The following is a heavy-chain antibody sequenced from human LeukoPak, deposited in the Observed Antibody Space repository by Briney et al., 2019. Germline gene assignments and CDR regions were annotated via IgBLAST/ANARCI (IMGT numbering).Heavy chain of an antibody. D-gene: IGHD3-10*01. V-gene: IGHV4-59*01. Sequence: SETLSLTCTVSGGSISSYYWSWIRQPPGKGLEWIGYIYYSGSTNYNPSLKSRVTMSVDTSKNQFSLKLSSVTAADTAVYYCARAPDYYGSGGDAFDIWGQGTMVTVSS. CDR2: IYYSGST. CDR3: ARAPDYYGSGGDAFDI. J-gene: IGHJ3*02. CDR1: GGSISSYY.